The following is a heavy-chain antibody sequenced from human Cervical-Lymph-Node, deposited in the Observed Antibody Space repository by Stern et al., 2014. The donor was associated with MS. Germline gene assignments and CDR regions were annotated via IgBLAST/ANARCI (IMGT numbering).Heavy chain of an antibody. Sequence: VQLVQSGGGLEQPGRSLRLSCIASGFTFGDYAVSWFRQAPGKGLEWLGFISSRAHGGTTDYAASVKGRFSISRDDSKTIAYLQMSSLKTGDTAVYYCSRSLCGASCYTVVDYWGQGTLVTVSS. J-gene: IGHJ4*02. V-gene: IGHV3-49*03. CDR3: SRSLCGASCYTVVDY. CDR2: ISSRAHGGTT. CDR1: GFTFGDYA. D-gene: IGHD2-2*02.